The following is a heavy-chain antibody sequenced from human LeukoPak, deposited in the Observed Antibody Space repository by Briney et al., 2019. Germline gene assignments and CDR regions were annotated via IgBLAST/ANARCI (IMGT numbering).Heavy chain of an antibody. CDR1: GYTFTNYG. Sequence: ASVKVSCKPSGYTFTNYGISWVRQAPGQGLEWMGMINPRDGSTRTLQRFQGRLTMTRDTSTSTLYMGLSSLRSEDTATYFCARGADQEFDFSGQGTLVTVSS. J-gene: IGHJ4*02. CDR3: ARGADQEFDF. CDR2: INPRDGST. V-gene: IGHV1-46*01.